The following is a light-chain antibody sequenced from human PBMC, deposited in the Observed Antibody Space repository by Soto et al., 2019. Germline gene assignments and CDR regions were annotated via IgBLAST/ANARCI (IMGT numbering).Light chain of an antibody. CDR2: GAS. CDR1: QSVSSSY. J-gene: IGKJ1*01. CDR3: QQYGSSPPWT. Sequence: EIVLKQSPGTLPLSPGERATLSCRASQSVSSSYLAWYQQKPGQAPRLLIYGASSRATGIPDRFSGSGSGTDFTLTMSRLEPEDFAVYYCQQYGSSPPWTFGQGTKVDIK. V-gene: IGKV3-20*01.